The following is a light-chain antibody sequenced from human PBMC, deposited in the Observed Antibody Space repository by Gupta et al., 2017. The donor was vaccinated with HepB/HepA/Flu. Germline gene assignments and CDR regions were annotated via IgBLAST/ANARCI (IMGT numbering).Light chain of an antibody. V-gene: IGLV3-1*01. Sequence: SYNLTQAPSVSVSPGQTASITCSGDKLGDKYACWYQQKPGQSSLLVIYQDSKRPSGIPERFSGSNSGNTATMTISGTQAMDEADYYCQAWDSGTVVFGGGTKLTVL. CDR2: QDS. J-gene: IGLJ2*01. CDR1: KLGDKY. CDR3: QAWDSGTVV.